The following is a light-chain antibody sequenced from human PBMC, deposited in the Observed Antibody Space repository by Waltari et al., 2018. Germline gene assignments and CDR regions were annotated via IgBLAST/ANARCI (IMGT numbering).Light chain of an antibody. CDR3: SSQTLDGLVL. CDR2: DVT. Sequence: QSALTQPASVSGSPGQSITISCSGVGSAVGAADSVSWHQDHPGKAPQVIIYDVTNRPSGVSDRFSASKSANTASLTISRLQPEDEADYYCSSQTLDGLVLFGGGTRVTVL. J-gene: IGLJ3*02. CDR1: GSAVGAADS. V-gene: IGLV2-14*03.